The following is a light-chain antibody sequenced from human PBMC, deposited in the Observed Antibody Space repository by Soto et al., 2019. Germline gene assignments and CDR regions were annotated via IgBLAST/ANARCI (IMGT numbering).Light chain of an antibody. V-gene: IGKV3-11*01. Sequence: EIVLTQSPATLSLSPGERATLSCRASQSVRSYLAWYRQKPGQAPRLLIYDASNRATGIPARFSGSGSGTDFTLTISSLEPEDFAVYYCQQRSNLLTFGGGTKVEIK. CDR3: QQRSNLLT. J-gene: IGKJ4*01. CDR1: QSVRSY. CDR2: DAS.